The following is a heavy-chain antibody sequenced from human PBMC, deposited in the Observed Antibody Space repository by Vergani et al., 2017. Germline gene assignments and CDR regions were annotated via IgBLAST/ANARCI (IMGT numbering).Heavy chain of an antibody. CDR1: GFTFSSYS. CDR3: AREGGCSGGSCVNDY. D-gene: IGHD2-15*01. J-gene: IGHJ4*02. CDR2: ISSSSSYI. Sequence: EVQLVESGGGLVKPGGSLRLSCAASGFTFSSYSMNWVRQAPGKGLEWVSSISSSSSYIYYADSVKGRFTSSRDNAKNSLYLQMNSLRAEDTAVYYCAREGGCSGGSCVNDYWGQGTLVTVSS. V-gene: IGHV3-21*01.